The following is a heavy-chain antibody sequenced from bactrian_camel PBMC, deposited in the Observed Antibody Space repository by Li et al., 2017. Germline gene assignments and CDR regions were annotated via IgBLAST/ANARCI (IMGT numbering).Heavy chain of an antibody. D-gene: IGHD2*01. Sequence: VASGGGSVQAGGSLRLSCLVSGYTGRRMAWFRQAAGMEREPVAALNSGSAGSPWYADSVKGRFTISRDSAKNTVYLQMNNLKPEDTAAYHCLTIEGGIPITTFPSCDHWGQGTQVTVS. CDR3: LTIEGGIPITTFPSCDH. V-gene: IGHV3S25*01. J-gene: IGHJ4*01. CDR1: GYTGRR. CDR2: LNSGSAGSP.